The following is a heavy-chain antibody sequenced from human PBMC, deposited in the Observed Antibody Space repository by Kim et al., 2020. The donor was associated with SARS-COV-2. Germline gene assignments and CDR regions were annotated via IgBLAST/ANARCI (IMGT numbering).Heavy chain of an antibody. CDR1: GFTFSNAW. Sequence: GGSLRLSCAASGFTFSNAWMSWVRQAPGKGLEWVGRIKSKTDGGTTDYAAPVKGRFTISRDDLKKTLYLQMNSLKTEDTAVYYCSTDLVYSSSWYYYYGMDVWGQGTPVTVSS. D-gene: IGHD6-13*01. J-gene: IGHJ6*02. CDR2: IKSKTDGGTT. V-gene: IGHV3-15*01. CDR3: STDLVYSSSWYYYYGMDV.